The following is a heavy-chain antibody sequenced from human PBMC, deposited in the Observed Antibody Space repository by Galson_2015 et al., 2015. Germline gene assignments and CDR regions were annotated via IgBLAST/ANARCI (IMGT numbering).Heavy chain of an antibody. Sequence: SLRLSCAASGFTFSSYAMSWVRQAPGKGLEWVSLISWDGGSTYYADSVKGRFTISRDNSKNTLYLQMNSLRAEDTAVYYCARASVESKRVRGGDCYFDYWDQGTLVTVSS. D-gene: IGHD2-21*02. CDR2: ISWDGGST. CDR3: ARASVESKRVRGGDCYFDY. J-gene: IGHJ4*02. CDR1: GFTFSSYA. V-gene: IGHV3-23*01.